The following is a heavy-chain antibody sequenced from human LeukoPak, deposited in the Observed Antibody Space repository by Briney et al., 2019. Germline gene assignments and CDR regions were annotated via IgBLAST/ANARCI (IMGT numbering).Heavy chain of an antibody. V-gene: IGHV1-2*02. J-gene: IGHJ5*02. CDR3: ARGSYSSSWYKFDP. D-gene: IGHD6-13*01. CDR1: GYTFTGYY. Sequence: ASVTVSFTASGYTFTGYYMHWVRQAPGQGLEWMGWINPNSGGTNYAQKFQGRVTMTRDTSISTAYMELSRLRSDDTAVYYCARGSYSSSWYKFDPWGQGTLVTVSS. CDR2: INPNSGGT.